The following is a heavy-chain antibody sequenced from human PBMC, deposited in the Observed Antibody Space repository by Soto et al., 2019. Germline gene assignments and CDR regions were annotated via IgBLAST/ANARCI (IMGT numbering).Heavy chain of an antibody. CDR3: ARDYPNYCSGGRCDHWYDP. CDR1: GGTISSGGYY. D-gene: IGHD2-15*01. CDR2: IYYSGST. V-gene: IGHV4-31*03. J-gene: IGHJ5*02. Sequence: PSETLSLTCTVSGGTISSGGYYLSWIGQHLGKGLEWIGYIYYSGSTYYNPSLKSRVTISVDTSKNKFSLKLSSVTAAATAVYYCARDYPNYCSGGRCDHWYDPSGQGIIVTVSS.